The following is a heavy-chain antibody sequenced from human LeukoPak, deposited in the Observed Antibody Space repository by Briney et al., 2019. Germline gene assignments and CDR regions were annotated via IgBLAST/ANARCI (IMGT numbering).Heavy chain of an antibody. J-gene: IGHJ4*02. CDR3: ARGSGGSGPDY. CDR1: GFTFSDYY. D-gene: IGHD3-10*01. V-gene: IGHV3-11*05. Sequence: GGSLRLSCAASGFTFSDYYMSWLRPAPGRGLEWVSYISSSSSYYTNYADSVKGRCTISRDNAKNSLYLQMNSLRAEDTAVYYFARGSGGSGPDYWGQGTHVSVSS. CDR2: ISSSSSYYT.